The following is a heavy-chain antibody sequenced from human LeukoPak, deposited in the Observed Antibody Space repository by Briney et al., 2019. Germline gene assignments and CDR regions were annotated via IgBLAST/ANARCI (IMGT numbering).Heavy chain of an antibody. V-gene: IGHV4-34*01. CDR1: GGSFSAYY. CDR3: ARGRGARSSRWYNWFDP. Sequence: PSQTLSLTCAVYGGSFSAYYWSWICQPPGKGLGRIGEINHSGSTNYNPSLKSRVTISIDTSKNQFSLEMSSVTAADTAVYYCARGRGARSSRWYNWFDPWGQGTLVTVSS. D-gene: IGHD6-13*01. CDR2: INHSGST. J-gene: IGHJ5*02.